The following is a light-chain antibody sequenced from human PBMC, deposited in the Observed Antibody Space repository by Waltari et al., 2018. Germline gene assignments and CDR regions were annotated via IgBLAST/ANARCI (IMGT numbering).Light chain of an antibody. Sequence: SYVLTQPPSVSVAPGQTARITCDGNKIGSKNVHWYQQKPGQAPVLVVYDDGDRPSWIPERFSGSNAGNTATLTISRVDAVDEADYYCQVWDSGSDHYVFGTVTKVTVL. CDR2: DDG. CDR1: KIGSKN. V-gene: IGLV3-21*02. J-gene: IGLJ1*01. CDR3: QVWDSGSDHYV.